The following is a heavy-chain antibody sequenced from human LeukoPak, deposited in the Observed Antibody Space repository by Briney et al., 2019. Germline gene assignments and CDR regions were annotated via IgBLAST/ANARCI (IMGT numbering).Heavy chain of an antibody. CDR2: VYYSGNS. Sequence: SETLSLTCTVSGGSITSSSYYWGWIRQPPGKGLEWIGSVYYSGNSYNNPPLKSRVTLSVDTSKSQFSLKLSSVTAADTAIYYCTREYGFMTTVFHAFDIWGQGTVVTVSS. CDR1: GGSITSSSYY. V-gene: IGHV4-39*07. J-gene: IGHJ3*02. D-gene: IGHD4-17*01. CDR3: TREYGFMTTVFHAFDI.